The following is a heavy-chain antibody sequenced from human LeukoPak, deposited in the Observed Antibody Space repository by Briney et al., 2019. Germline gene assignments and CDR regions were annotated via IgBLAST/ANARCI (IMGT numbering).Heavy chain of an antibody. D-gene: IGHD2-21*02. CDR3: ARDARFSYCGGDCLDY. Sequence: PGGSLRLSCAASGFTVSSNYMSWVRQAPGKGLEWVSVIYSGGSTYYADSVKGRFTISRDNSKNTLYLQMNSLRAEDTAVYYCARDARFSYCGGDCLDYWGQGTLVTASS. CDR2: IYSGGST. V-gene: IGHV3-66*01. CDR1: GFTVSSNY. J-gene: IGHJ4*02.